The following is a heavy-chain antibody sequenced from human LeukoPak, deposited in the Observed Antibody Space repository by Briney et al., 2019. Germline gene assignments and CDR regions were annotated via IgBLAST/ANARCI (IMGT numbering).Heavy chain of an antibody. Sequence: ASVKVSCKASGYTFTYRYLHWVRQAPGQALEWMGWITPFNGNTNYAQKFQDRVTITRDRSMSTAYMELSSLRPEDTAMYYCANWDLREYYFDYWGQGTLVTVSS. D-gene: IGHD1-26*01. V-gene: IGHV1-45*02. CDR2: ITPFNGNT. J-gene: IGHJ4*02. CDR1: GYTFTYRY. CDR3: ANWDLREYYFDY.